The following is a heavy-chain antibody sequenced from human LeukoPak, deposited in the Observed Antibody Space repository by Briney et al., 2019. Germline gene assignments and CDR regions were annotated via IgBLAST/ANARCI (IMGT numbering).Heavy chain of an antibody. V-gene: IGHV4-59*01. CDR2: IYNSGTT. D-gene: IGHD3-10*01. J-gene: IGHJ3*01. Sequence: SETLSLTCTVSGASISSYYYNWIRQPPGKGLEWIGYIYNSGTTNYNPSLKSRVTISLDRSKNQFSLKLRSVTAADTAVHYCARDRYYYGSGSYSGFDFWGQGTMVTVSS. CDR3: ARDRYYYGSGSYSGFDF. CDR1: GASISSYY.